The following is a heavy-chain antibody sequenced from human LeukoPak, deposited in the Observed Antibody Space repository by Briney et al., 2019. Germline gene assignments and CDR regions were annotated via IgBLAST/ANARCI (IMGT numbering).Heavy chain of an antibody. J-gene: IGHJ3*02. V-gene: IGHV4-4*09. CDR2: IYSSSNT. Sequence: SETLSLACSLSGGSITNYYWSWIRQPPGKGLEWIAWIYSSSNTAYNPSLKSRVTISLGTSNNPFSLRLTSVTASDTAVYFRPRTGEYSGSGPSWAFDIWGPGTMVTVSS. D-gene: IGHD3-10*01. CDR3: PRTGEYSGSGPSWAFDI. CDR1: GGSITNYY.